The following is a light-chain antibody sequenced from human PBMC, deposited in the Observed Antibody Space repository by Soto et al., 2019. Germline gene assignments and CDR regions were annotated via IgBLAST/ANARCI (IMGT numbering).Light chain of an antibody. V-gene: IGLV2-14*01. J-gene: IGLJ1*01. Sequence: QSALTQPASVSGSPGQSITISCTGTSSDVGGYNYVSWYQQDPGKAPKFMFYDVSNRPSGVSNRFSGSKSGNTASLTISGLQAEDEADYYCSSYTTSNTRQIVFGTGTKLTVL. CDR2: DVS. CDR1: SSDVGGYNY. CDR3: SSYTTSNTRQIV.